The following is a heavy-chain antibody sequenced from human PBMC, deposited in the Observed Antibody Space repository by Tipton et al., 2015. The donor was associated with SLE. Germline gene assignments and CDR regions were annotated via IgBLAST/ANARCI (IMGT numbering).Heavy chain of an antibody. CDR1: GGSISSYY. CDR3: AKNRRWFDP. J-gene: IGHJ5*02. V-gene: IGHV4-59*12. CDR2: IYYSGST. Sequence: TLSLTCIVSGGSISSYYWSWIRQPPGKGLEWIGYIYYSGSTNYNPSLRGRVTISVDKSKNEFSLKLNSVTATDTAVYYCAKNRRWFDPWGQGTLVTVSS.